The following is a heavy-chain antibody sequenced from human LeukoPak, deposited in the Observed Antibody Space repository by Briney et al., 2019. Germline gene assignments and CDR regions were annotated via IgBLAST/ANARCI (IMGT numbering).Heavy chain of an antibody. CDR3: ARGEGRMAYASDALDM. D-gene: IGHD2-2*01. V-gene: IGHV3-23*01. CDR1: TLIFSNYA. CDR2: ISGSGNTR. J-gene: IGHJ3*02. Sequence: GGSLRLSCAASTLIFSNYAMNWVRQAPGKGLEWVAVISGSGNTRYYEDSVKGRFTISRDNSKDTVFLQMDSLRAEDTGIYFCARGEGRMAYASDALDMWGLGTMVTVSS.